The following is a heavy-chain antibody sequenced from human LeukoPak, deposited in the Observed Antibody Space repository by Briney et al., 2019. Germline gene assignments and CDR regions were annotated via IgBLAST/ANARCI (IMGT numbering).Heavy chain of an antibody. D-gene: IGHD3-10*01. CDR1: GGSISSSNYY. CDR3: ARPAAPGTFYYYMDV. J-gene: IGHJ6*03. Sequence: SETLSLTCTVSGGSISSSNYYWGWIRQPPGKGLERIGTMYSSGSTYHNPSLKSRVTMSVDTSKNQFSLRLSSVTAADTAVYYCARPAAPGTFYYYMDVWGKGTTVTVSS. V-gene: IGHV4-39*01. CDR2: MYSSGST.